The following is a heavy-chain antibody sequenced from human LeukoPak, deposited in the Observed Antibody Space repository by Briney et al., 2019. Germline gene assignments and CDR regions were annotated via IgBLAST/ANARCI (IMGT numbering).Heavy chain of an antibody. CDR2: LNYNGGGT. CDR1: GLTIDDYG. CDR3: ARERIGGSLDY. V-gene: IGHV3-20*04. Sequence: GGSQRLSCAASGLTIDDYGFSWVRQAPGKGLEWVCDLNYNGGGTGYADSVKGRFTVSRDNAKNTLYLQMNSLTADDTALYYCARERIGGSLDYWGQGTLVTVSS. J-gene: IGHJ4*02. D-gene: IGHD1-26*01.